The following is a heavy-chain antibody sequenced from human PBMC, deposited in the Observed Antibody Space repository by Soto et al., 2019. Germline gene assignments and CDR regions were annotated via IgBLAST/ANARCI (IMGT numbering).Heavy chain of an antibody. CDR2: IYYSGST. J-gene: IGHJ4*02. V-gene: IGHV4-59*08. D-gene: IGHD3-3*01. CDR1: GGSISSYY. CDR3: AGLRFLEWLLLPYYFDY. Sequence: SETLSLTCTVSGGSISSYYWSWIRQPPGKGLEWIGYIYYSGSTNYNPSLKSRVTISVDTSKNQFSLKLSSVPAADTAVYYCAGLRFLEWLLLPYYFDYWGQGTLVTVSS.